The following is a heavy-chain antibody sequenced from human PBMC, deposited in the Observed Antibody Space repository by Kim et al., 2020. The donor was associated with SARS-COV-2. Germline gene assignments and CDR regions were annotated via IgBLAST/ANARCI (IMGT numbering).Heavy chain of an antibody. Sequence: GGSLRLSCAASGFTFSSYSMNWVRQAPGKGLEWVSSISSSSSYIYYADSVKGRFTISRDNAKNSLYLQMNSLRAEDTAVYYCASAEGAKWLRLSYFDYWGQGTLVTVSS. CDR2: ISSSSSYI. V-gene: IGHV3-21*01. D-gene: IGHD5-12*01. CDR1: GFTFSSYS. CDR3: ASAEGAKWLRLSYFDY. J-gene: IGHJ4*02.